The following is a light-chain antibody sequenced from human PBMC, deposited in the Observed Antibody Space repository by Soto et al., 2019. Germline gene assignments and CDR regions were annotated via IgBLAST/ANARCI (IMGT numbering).Light chain of an antibody. V-gene: IGLV2-23*01. CDR1: SGYVGTYSL. J-gene: IGLJ1*01. Sequence: QSVLAQPASVSGSPGQSITISCTGASGYVGTYSLVSWYQQHPGKAPKVVIYEGHKRPSGVPDRFSGSTSVNTASLTISGLQTEDEADYYCCLYVGATTYVFGTRTKVTVL. CDR3: CLYVGATTYV. CDR2: EGH.